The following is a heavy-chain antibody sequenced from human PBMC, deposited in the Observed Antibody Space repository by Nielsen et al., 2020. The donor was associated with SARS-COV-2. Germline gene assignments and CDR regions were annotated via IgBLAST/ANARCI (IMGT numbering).Heavy chain of an antibody. V-gene: IGHV3-33*01. CDR3: ARAVGATGDAFDI. CDR1: GFTFSSYG. J-gene: IGHJ3*02. D-gene: IGHD1-26*01. CDR2: IWYDGSNK. Sequence: GESLKISCAASGFTFSSYGMHWVRQAPGKGLEWVAVIWYDGSNKYYADSVKGRFTISRDNSKNTLYLQMNSLRAEDTAVYYCARAVGATGDAFDIWGQGTMVTVSS.